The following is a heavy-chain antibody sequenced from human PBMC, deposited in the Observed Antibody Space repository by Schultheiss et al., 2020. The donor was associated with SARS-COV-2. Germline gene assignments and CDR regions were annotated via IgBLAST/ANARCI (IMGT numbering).Heavy chain of an antibody. V-gene: IGHV3-13*01. CDR2: IGTAGDT. Sequence: GESLKISCAASGFTFSSYDMHWVRQATGKGLEWVSAIGTAGDTYYPGSVKGRFTISRENAKNSLYLQMNSLRAGDTAVYYCARGDGDYGGFFWFDPWGQGTLVTVSS. D-gene: IGHD4-17*01. J-gene: IGHJ5*02. CDR1: GFTFSSYD. CDR3: ARGDGDYGGFFWFDP.